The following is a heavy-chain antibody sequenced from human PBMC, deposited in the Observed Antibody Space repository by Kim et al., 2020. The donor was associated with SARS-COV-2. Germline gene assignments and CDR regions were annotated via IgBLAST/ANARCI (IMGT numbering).Heavy chain of an antibody. J-gene: IGHJ4*02. CDR3: ARRITMTPDGY. D-gene: IGHD3-22*01. Sequence: YYTDSVKGRFTISRDNSKNTLYLQMNSLGAEDTAVYYCARRITMTPDGYWGQGTLVTVSS. V-gene: IGHV3-23*01.